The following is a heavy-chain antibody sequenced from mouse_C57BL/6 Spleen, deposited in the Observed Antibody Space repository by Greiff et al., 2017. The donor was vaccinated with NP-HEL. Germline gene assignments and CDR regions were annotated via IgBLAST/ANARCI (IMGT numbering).Heavy chain of an antibody. CDR2: IYPGDSDT. V-gene: IGHV1-5*01. CDR1: GYTFTSYW. CDR3: TDGNWYFDG. Sequence: EVQLQQSGTVLARPGASVKMSCKTSGYTFTSYWMHWVKQRPGQGLEWIGAIYPGDSDTSYNQKFKGKAKLTAVTSASTAYMELSSLTNAVSAVYYCTDGNWYFDGWGTGTTVTAAS. J-gene: IGHJ1*03.